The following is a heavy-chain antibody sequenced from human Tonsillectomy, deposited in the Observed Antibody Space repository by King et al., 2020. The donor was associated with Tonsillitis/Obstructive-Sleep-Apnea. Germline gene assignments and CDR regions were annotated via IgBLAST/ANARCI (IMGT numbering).Heavy chain of an antibody. J-gene: IGHJ6*03. CDR3: ARVLRFLEWFPYMDV. D-gene: IGHD3-3*01. Sequence: VQLQQWGAGLLKPSETLSLTCAVYGGSFSGYYWSWIRQPPGKGLEWMGEINHSGSTNYNPALKSRVTITVDTSKNQSSLKLSSVTAADTAVYYCARVLRFLEWFPYMDVWGKGTTVTVSS. CDR1: GGSFSGYY. CDR2: INHSGST. V-gene: IGHV4-34*01.